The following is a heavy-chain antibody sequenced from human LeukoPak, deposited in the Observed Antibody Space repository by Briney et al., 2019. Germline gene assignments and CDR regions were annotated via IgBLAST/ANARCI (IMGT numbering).Heavy chain of an antibody. CDR2: IYNTGST. Sequence: SETLSLTCTVSGGSISTYYWSWIRQPPGKGLEWIGYIYNTGSTIYNPSLESRVTISLDTSKNQYTAVYYCARLGKGVRGEEPYYFDYWGQGTLVTVSS. J-gene: IGHJ4*02. D-gene: IGHD3-10*01. CDR1: GGSISTYY. V-gene: IGHV4-59*01. CDR3: PYYFDY.